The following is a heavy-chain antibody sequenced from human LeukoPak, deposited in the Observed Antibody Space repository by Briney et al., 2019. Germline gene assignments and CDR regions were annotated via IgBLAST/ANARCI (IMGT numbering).Heavy chain of an antibody. CDR2: IYYSGST. Sequence: PSGTLSLTCAVSGGSISSSNYYWGWIRQPPGKGLEWIGSIYYSGSTYYNPSLKSRVTISVDMSKNQFSLKLTSVAAADTAVYYCAREQLALDYWGQGTLVTVSS. J-gene: IGHJ4*02. CDR1: GGSISSSNYY. D-gene: IGHD1-1*01. CDR3: AREQLALDY. V-gene: IGHV4-39*02.